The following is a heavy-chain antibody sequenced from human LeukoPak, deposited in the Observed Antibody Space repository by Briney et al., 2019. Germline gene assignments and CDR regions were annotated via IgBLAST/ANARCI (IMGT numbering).Heavy chain of an antibody. D-gene: IGHD1-1*01. Sequence: PSETLSLTCTVSGGSISSSSYYWGWIRQPPGKGLEWIGSIYYSGSTYYNPSLKSRVTISVDTSKNQFSLKLSSVTAADTAVYYCASGMSSWFDPWGQGTLVNVSS. CDR2: IYYSGST. V-gene: IGHV4-39*07. J-gene: IGHJ5*02. CDR3: ASGMSSWFDP. CDR1: GGSISSSSYY.